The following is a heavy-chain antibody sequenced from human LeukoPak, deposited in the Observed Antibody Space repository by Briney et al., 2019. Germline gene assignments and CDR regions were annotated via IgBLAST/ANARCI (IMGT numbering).Heavy chain of an antibody. V-gene: IGHV3-7*01. Sequence: GSLRLSCTASGFTFSSFWMAWVRQAPGKGLEWVANIKQDGSLQHYGDSVKGRFTISRDNAKNSLYLQMNNLRAEDTALYYCATSYDSSGCDWGQGTLVTVSS. J-gene: IGHJ4*02. CDR1: GFTFSSFW. D-gene: IGHD3-22*01. CDR3: ATSYDSSGCD. CDR2: IKQDGSLQ.